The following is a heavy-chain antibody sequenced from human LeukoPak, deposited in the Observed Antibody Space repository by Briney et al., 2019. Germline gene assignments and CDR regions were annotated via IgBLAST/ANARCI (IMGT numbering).Heavy chain of an antibody. CDR1: GFTFSSYA. CDR3: AGFGGNSF. J-gene: IGHJ4*02. Sequence: PGGSLRLSCAASGFTFSSYAMHWVRQAPGKGLEWVAVISYDGSNKYYADSVKGRFTISRDNSRNTVYLQMNSLRAGDTAVYYCAGFGGNSFWGQGTQVTASS. V-gene: IGHV3-30*14. D-gene: IGHD4-23*01. CDR2: ISYDGSNK.